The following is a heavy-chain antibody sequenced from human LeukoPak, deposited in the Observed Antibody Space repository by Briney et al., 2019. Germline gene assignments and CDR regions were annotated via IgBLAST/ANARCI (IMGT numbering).Heavy chain of an antibody. CDR3: AGSTPLCGGDCCYDH. Sequence: ASVKVSCKASGYTFSIYGFSWVRQAPGQGLEWMGWINPNSGGTNYAQKFQGRVTMTRDTSISTAYMELSRLRSDDTAVYYCAGSTPLCGGDCCYDHWGQGTLVTVSS. J-gene: IGHJ4*02. D-gene: IGHD2-21*02. V-gene: IGHV1-2*02. CDR2: INPNSGGT. CDR1: GYTFSIYG.